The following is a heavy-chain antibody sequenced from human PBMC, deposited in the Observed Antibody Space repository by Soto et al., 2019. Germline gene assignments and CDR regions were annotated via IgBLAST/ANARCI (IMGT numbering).Heavy chain of an antibody. J-gene: IGHJ4*02. CDR3: ATPRGGRYYFDY. CDR2: ISYDGSNK. D-gene: IGHD3-10*01. V-gene: IGHV3-30-3*01. CDR1: GFTFSSYA. Sequence: GGSLRLSCAASGFTFSSYAMHWVRQAPGKGLEWVAVISYDGSNKYYADSVKGRFTISRDNSKNTLYLQMNSLRAEDTAVYYCATPRGGRYYFDYWGQGTLVTVSS.